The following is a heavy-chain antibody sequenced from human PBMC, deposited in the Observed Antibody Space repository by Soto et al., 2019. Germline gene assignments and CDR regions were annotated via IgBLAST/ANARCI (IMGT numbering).Heavy chain of an antibody. J-gene: IGHJ4*02. D-gene: IGHD5-18*01. CDR1: GGSFSGYY. CDR2: INHSGST. V-gene: IGHV4-34*01. CDR3: ARGRSGYSYGHPPGY. Sequence: SETLSLTCAVDGGSFSGYYWSWIRQPPGKGLEWIGEINHSGSTNYNPSLKSRVTISVDTSKNQFSLKLSSVTAADTAVYYCARGRSGYSYGHPPGYWGQGTLVTVSS.